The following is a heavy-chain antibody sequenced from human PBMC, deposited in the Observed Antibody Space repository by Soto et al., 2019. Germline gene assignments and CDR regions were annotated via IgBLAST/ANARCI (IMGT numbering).Heavy chain of an antibody. CDR1: GLIFSSYW. Sequence: GRSLRLSCAASGLIFSSYWMSWVRQAPGKGLEWVASIKEDGSEKYYVDSVKGRFTISRDNAKNPLYLQINSLRAEDTAVYYCARNSYSSGWYPKYYFDYWGQGTLVTVSS. D-gene: IGHD6-19*01. CDR2: IKEDGSEK. J-gene: IGHJ4*02. V-gene: IGHV3-7*03. CDR3: ARNSYSSGWYPKYYFDY.